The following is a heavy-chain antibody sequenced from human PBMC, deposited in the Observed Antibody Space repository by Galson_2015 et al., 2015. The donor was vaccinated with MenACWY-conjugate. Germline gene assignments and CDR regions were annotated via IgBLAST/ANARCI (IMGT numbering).Heavy chain of an antibody. CDR1: GFTFSINA. D-gene: IGHD1-26*01. J-gene: IGHJ4*02. V-gene: IGHV3-23*01. Sequence: SLRLSCAASGFTFSINAMSWVRQAPGKGLEWVSGISGSSGTTYYADSVKGRFTISRDNSKNTQYLQMNSLKGEDTAIYYCAKVWGAWYLDYWGQGTLVTVSS. CDR2: ISGSSGTT. CDR3: AKVWGAWYLDY.